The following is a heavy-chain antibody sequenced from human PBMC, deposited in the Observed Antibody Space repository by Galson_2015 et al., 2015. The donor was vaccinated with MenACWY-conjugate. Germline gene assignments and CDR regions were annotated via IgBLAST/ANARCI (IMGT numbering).Heavy chain of an antibody. Sequence: SLRLSCAASGFTFGDYAMSWFRQAPGKGLEWVGFIRSKAYGGTTEYAASVKGRFTISRDDSKSIAYLQMNSLKTEDTAVYYCTRVVGYYDSSGYYSDYWGQGTLVTVSS. J-gene: IGHJ4*02. CDR2: IRSKAYGGTT. D-gene: IGHD3-22*01. CDR1: GFTFGDYA. CDR3: TRVVGYYDSSGYYSDY. V-gene: IGHV3-49*03.